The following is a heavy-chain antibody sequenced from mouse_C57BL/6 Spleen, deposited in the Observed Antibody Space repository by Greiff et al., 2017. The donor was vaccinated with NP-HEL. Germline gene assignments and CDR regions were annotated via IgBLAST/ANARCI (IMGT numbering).Heavy chain of an antibody. CDR1: GFSLTSYG. CDR2: IWGDGST. V-gene: IGHV2-3*01. J-gene: IGHJ3*01. D-gene: IGHD2-4*01. Sequence: VKVVESGPGLVAPSQSLSITCTVSGFSLTSYGVSWVRQPPGKGLEWLGVIWGDGSTNYHSALISRLSISKDNSKSQVFLKLNSLQTDDTATYYCAKPRDDYDLGCFAYWGQGTLVTVSA. CDR3: AKPRDDYDLGCFAY.